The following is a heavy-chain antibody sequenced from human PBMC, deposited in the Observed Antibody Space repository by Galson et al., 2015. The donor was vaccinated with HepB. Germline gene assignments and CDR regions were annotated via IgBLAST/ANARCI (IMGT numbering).Heavy chain of an antibody. D-gene: IGHD6-19*01. CDR2: INPNSGGT. CDR3: ARGGNIAVAGYMMEDYYYYYGMDV. Sequence: SVKVSCKASGYTFTGYHMHWVRQAPGQGLEWMGWINPNSGGTNYAQKFQGWVTMTRDTSISTAYMELSRLRSDDTAVYYCARGGNIAVAGYMMEDYYYYYGMDVWGQGTTVTVSS. J-gene: IGHJ6*02. V-gene: IGHV1-2*04. CDR1: GYTFTGYH.